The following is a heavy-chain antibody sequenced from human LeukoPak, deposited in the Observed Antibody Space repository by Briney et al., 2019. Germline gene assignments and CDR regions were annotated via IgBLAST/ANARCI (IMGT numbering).Heavy chain of an antibody. J-gene: IGHJ4*02. V-gene: IGHV4-34*01. CDR3: ARIATVTTFVFDY. Sequence: SETLSLTCAVYGGSSSGYYWSWIRQPPGKGLEWIGEINHSGSTNYNPSLKSRVTISVDTSKNQFSLKLSSVTAADTAVYYCARIATVTTFVFDYWGQGTLVTVSS. D-gene: IGHD4-17*01. CDR2: INHSGST. CDR1: GGSSSGYY.